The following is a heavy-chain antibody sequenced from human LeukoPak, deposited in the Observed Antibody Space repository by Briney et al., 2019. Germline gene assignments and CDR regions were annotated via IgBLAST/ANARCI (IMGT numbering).Heavy chain of an antibody. CDR3: AKGKSGLRGYSILDY. J-gene: IGHJ4*02. CDR1: GFTFDDYT. D-gene: IGHD3-10*01. CDR2: IPWDGGNI. V-gene: IGHV3-43*01. Sequence: AGGSLRLSCAASGFTFDDYTMHWVRQAPGKGLECVALIPWDGGNIHYADSVKGRFTISRDNSKNSLYLQMNSLKTEDTALYYCAKGKSGLRGYSILDYWGQGTQVTVSS.